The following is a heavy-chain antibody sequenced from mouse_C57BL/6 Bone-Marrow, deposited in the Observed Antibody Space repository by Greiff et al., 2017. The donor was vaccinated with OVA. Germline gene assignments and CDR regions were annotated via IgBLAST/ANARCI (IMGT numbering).Heavy chain of an antibody. Sequence: EVHLVESGPGLVKPSQSLSLTCSVTGYSITSGYYWNWIRQFPGNKLEWMGYISYDGSNNYNPSLKNRISITRDTSKNQFFLKLNSVTTEDTATYYCARERGGNASYAMDYWGQGTSVTVSS. D-gene: IGHD2-1*01. V-gene: IGHV3-6*01. CDR2: ISYDGSN. CDR1: GYSITSGYY. J-gene: IGHJ4*01. CDR3: ARERGGNASYAMDY.